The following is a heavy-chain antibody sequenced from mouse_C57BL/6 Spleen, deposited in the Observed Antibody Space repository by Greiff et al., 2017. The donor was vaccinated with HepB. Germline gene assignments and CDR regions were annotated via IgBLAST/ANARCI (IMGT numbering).Heavy chain of an antibody. J-gene: IGHJ2*01. CDR3: ARRVNWPFDY. CDR2: IYPGDGDT. D-gene: IGHD4-1*01. CDR1: GYAFSSYW. Sequence: VQLVESGAELVKPGASVKISCKASGYAFSSYWMNWVKQRPGKGLEWIGQIYPGDGDTNYNGKFKGKATLTADKSSSTAYMQLSSLTSEDSAVYFCARRVNWPFDYWGQGTTLTVSS. V-gene: IGHV1-80*01.